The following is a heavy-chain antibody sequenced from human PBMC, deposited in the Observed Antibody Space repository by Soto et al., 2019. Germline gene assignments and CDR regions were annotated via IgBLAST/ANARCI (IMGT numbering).Heavy chain of an antibody. CDR2: IWYDGSNK. D-gene: IGHD3-10*01. Sequence: LSLTCAASGFTFSSYGMHWVRQAPGKGLEWVAVIWYDGSNKYYADSVKGRFTISRDNSKNTLYLQMNSLRAEDTAVYYCARTLRPTITMVRGVIINDAFDIWGQGTMVTVSS. J-gene: IGHJ3*02. V-gene: IGHV3-33*01. CDR1: GFTFSSYG. CDR3: ARTLRPTITMVRGVIINDAFDI.